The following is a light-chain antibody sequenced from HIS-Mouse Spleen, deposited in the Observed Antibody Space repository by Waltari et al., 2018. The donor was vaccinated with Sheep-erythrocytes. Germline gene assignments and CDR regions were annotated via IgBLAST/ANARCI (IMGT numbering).Light chain of an antibody. Sequence: DIVMTQSPLSLPVTPGEPASIPCRSSQSLLHSNGYNYLDWYLQKPGQSPQLLIYLGSNRASGVPDRFSGSGSGTDFTLKISRVEAEDVGVYYCSSYAGSNNWVFGGGTK. CDR1: QSLLHSNGYNY. CDR3: SSYAGSNNWV. CDR2: LGS. V-gene: IGKV2-28*01. J-gene: IGKJ4*02.